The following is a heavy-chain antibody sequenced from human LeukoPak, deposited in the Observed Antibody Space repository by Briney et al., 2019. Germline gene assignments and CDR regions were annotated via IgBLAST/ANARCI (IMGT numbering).Heavy chain of an antibody. V-gene: IGHV3-53*01. CDR1: GFTVSSNY. CDR2: IYSGGST. Sequence: GGSLRLSCAASGFTVSSNYMGWVRQAPGKGLEWVSVIYSGGSTYYADSVKGRFTFSRDNSKNTLYLQMNSLRAEDTAVYYCAKYTHSSGFDYWGQGTLVTVSS. J-gene: IGHJ4*02. CDR3: AKYTHSSGFDY. D-gene: IGHD3-22*01.